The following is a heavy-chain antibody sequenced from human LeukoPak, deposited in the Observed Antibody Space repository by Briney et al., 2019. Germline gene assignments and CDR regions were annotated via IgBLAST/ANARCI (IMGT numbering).Heavy chain of an antibody. Sequence: SETLSLTCTVSGGSISSSSYYWGWIRQPPGKGLEWIVSIYYSGSTYYNPSLKSRVTISVYTSKNQFSLKLSSVTAADTAVYYCARFIVVVAAFDYWGQGTLVTVSS. V-gene: IGHV4-39*01. CDR1: GGSISSSSYY. CDR3: ARFIVVVAAFDY. D-gene: IGHD2-15*01. CDR2: IYYSGST. J-gene: IGHJ4*02.